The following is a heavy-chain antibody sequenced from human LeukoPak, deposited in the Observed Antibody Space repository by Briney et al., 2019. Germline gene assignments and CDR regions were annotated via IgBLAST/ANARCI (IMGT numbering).Heavy chain of an antibody. CDR3: ARDRMSSSSWYNWFDP. D-gene: IGHD6-13*01. V-gene: IGHV4-4*02. CDR1: GGSISSSNW. Sequence: SETLSLTCAVSGGSISSSNWWSWVRQPPGKGLEWIGEIYHSGSTNYNPSFKSRVTISVDKSKNQFSLKLSSVTAADTAVYYCARDRMSSSSWYNWFDPWGQGTLVTVSS. CDR2: IYHSGST. J-gene: IGHJ5*02.